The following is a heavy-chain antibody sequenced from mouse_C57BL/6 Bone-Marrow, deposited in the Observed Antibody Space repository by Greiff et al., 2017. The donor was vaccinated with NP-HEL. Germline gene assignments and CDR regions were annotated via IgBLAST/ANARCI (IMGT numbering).Heavy chain of an antibody. CDR1: GFTFSDYG. V-gene: IGHV5-17*01. CDR3: ARPVYYNNFAY. D-gene: IGHD2-5*01. J-gene: IGHJ3*01. Sequence: EVQLQESGGGLVKPGGSLKLSCAASGFTFSDYGMHWVRQAPEKGLEWVAYISSGSSTIYYADTVKGRFIISRDNAKNTLCLQMTSLRSEDTAMYYCARPVYYNNFAYWGQGTLVTVSA. CDR2: ISSGSSTI.